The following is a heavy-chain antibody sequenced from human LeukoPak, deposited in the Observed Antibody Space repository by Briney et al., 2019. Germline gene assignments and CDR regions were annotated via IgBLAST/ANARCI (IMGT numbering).Heavy chain of an antibody. CDR2: IRSKAYGGIT. CDR3: TRDRIRRFLEWFGYYYYYMDV. Sequence: GGSLRLSCTACGFTFGDYAMSWVRQAPGKGLEWVGFIRSKAYGGITEYAASVKGRFTISRDDSKSIAYLQMNSLKTEDTAVYYCTRDRIRRFLEWFGYYYYYMDVWGKGTTVTVSS. D-gene: IGHD3-3*01. J-gene: IGHJ6*03. CDR1: GFTFGDYA. V-gene: IGHV3-49*04.